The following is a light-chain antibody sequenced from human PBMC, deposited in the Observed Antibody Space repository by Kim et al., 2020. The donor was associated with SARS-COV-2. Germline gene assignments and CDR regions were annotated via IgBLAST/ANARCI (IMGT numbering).Light chain of an antibody. CDR1: SSDVGGYNY. CDR2: EVS. J-gene: IGLJ2*01. V-gene: IGLV2-8*01. Sequence: QSVPISCTGTSSDVGGYNYVSWYQQHPGKAPKLMIYEVSKRPLGVPDRFSGSKSGNTASLTVSGLQAEDEADYYCSSYAGSNNPVVFGGGTQLTVL. CDR3: SSYAGSNNPVV.